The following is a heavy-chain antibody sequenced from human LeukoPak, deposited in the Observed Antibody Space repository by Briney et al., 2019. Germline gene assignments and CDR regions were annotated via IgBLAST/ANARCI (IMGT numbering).Heavy chain of an antibody. Sequence: SETLSLTCTVSGGSISSYYWSWIRQPPGKGLEWIGYIYTSGSTNYNPSLKSRVTISVDTSKNQFSLKLSSVTAADTAVYYCARVNTVTTGDYYYYMDVWGKGTAVTVSS. D-gene: IGHD4-11*01. V-gene: IGHV4-4*09. CDR3: ARVNTVTTGDYYYYMDV. CDR2: IYTSGST. CDR1: GGSISSYY. J-gene: IGHJ6*03.